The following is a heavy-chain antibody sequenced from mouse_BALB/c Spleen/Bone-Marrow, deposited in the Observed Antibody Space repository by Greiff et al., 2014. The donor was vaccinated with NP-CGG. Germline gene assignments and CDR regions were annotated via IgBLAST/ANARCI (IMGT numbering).Heavy chain of an antibody. D-gene: IGHD1-1*02. CDR1: GYTFSSYW. CDR3: AGGGVGGGYWYFDV. CDR2: ILPGSGST. Sequence: VKLQESGAELMKPGASVKISCKATGYTFSSYWIEWVKQRPGHGLEWIGEILPGSGSTNYNEKFKGKATFTADTSSNTAYMQLSGRTSVASVVSYGAGGGVGGGYWYFDVWGAGTTVTVSS. J-gene: IGHJ1*01. V-gene: IGHV1-9*01.